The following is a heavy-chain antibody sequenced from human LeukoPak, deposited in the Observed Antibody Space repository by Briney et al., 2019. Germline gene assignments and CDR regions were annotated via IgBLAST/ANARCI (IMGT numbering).Heavy chain of an antibody. Sequence: GSLRLSCAVSGFTFTSYWSWIRQPPGKGLEWIGEINHSGSTNYNPSLKSRVTISVDTSKNQFSLKLSSETAADTAVYYCASLKSSTSLAFDYWGQGTLVTVSS. V-gene: IGHV4-34*08. CDR2: INHSGST. CDR3: ASLKSSTSLAFDY. CDR1: GFTFTSY. D-gene: IGHD2-2*01. J-gene: IGHJ4*02.